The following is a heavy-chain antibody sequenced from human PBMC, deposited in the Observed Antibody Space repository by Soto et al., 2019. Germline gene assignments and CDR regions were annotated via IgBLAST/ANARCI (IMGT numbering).Heavy chain of an antibody. J-gene: IGHJ4*02. CDR2: IWYDGSNK. CDR3: ARDGRFNYYGSGSNFDY. D-gene: IGHD3-10*01. V-gene: IGHV3-33*01. Sequence: GGSLRLSCAASGFTFSSYGMHWVRQAPGKGLEWVAVIWYDGSNKYYADSVKGRFTISRDNSKNTLYLQMDSLRAEDTAVYYCARDGRFNYYGSGSNFDYWGQGTLVTVSS. CDR1: GFTFSSYG.